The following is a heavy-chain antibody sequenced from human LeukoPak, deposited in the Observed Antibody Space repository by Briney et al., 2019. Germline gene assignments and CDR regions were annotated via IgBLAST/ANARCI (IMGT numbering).Heavy chain of an antibody. CDR3: ARVVVVGPLYFDY. J-gene: IGHJ4*02. CDR1: GFSLSSSGMP. Sequence: SRPTLLNSTQTLPLTCTLSGFSLSSSGMPVSWFRQPPGKALVWLARIDWDDDTFYRTSLKTRLTISKDTSKNQVVLTMTNMDPVDTATYYCARVVVVGPLYFDYWGQGTLVTVSS. V-gene: IGHV2-70*04. D-gene: IGHD2-15*01. CDR2: IDWDDDT.